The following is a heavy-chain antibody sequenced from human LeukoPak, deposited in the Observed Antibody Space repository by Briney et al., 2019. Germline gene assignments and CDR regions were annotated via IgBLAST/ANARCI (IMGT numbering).Heavy chain of an antibody. J-gene: IGHJ4*02. V-gene: IGHV4-31*03. CDR2: IYYSGST. CDR1: GGSISSGGYY. D-gene: IGHD3-22*01. CDR3: ARGSEYYDSSGYLDY. Sequence: SETLSLTCTVSGGSISSGGYYWSWIRQHPGKGLEWIGYIYYSGSTYYNPSLKSRVTISVDTSKNQFSLKLSSMTAADTAVYYRARGSEYYDSSGYLDYWGQGTLVTVSS.